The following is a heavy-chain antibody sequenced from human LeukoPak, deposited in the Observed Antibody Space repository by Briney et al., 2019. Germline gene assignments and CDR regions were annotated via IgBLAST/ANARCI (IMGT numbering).Heavy chain of an antibody. CDR1: GFTFSSFW. CDR3: AKDHYWSIDY. V-gene: IGHV3-74*01. J-gene: IGHJ4*02. Sequence: GGSLRLSCAASGFTFSSFWMTWVRRAPGQGLVWVSRIKGDGISTNYADSVKGRFTISRDIAKNTLYLQMNSLRAEDTGVYYCAKDHYWSIDYWGRGTLVTVSS. CDR2: IKGDGIST. D-gene: IGHD3-3*01.